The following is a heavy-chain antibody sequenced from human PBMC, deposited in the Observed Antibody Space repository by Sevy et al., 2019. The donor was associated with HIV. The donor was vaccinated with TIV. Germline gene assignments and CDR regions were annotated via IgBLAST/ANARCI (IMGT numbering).Heavy chain of an antibody. J-gene: IGHJ3*02. CDR1: GFTFRDHA. V-gene: IGHV3-9*01. CDR2: ISWNSGTI. Sequence: SLKISCAASGFTFRDHAMHWVRQAPGKGLEWVSGISWNSGTIGYADSVMGRFTISRDNVKNSLYLEMNSLRAEDTALYYCAKAFPTPPRAFDMWGQGTMVTVSS. CDR3: AKAFPTPPRAFDM. D-gene: IGHD2-15*01.